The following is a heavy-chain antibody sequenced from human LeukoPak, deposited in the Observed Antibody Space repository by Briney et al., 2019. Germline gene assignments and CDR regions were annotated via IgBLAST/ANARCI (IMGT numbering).Heavy chain of an antibody. V-gene: IGHV3-21*01. CDR3: ATTMVRGVMSNDAFDI. Sequence: GESLRLSCAASGFTFSSYSMNWVRQAPGKGLEWVSSISSSSSYIYYADSVKGRFTISRDNAKNSLYLQMNSLRAEDTAVYYCATTMVRGVMSNDAFDIWGQGTMVTVSS. D-gene: IGHD3-10*01. J-gene: IGHJ3*02. CDR2: ISSSSSYI. CDR1: GFTFSSYS.